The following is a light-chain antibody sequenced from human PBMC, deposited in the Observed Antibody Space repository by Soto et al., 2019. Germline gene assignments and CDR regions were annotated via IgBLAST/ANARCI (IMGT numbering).Light chain of an antibody. V-gene: IGKV3-11*01. CDR3: QQHSNWPPT. CDR1: QSVSSY. J-gene: IGKJ3*01. Sequence: EILFTQSPSTLSLSPGDRVTISCRASQSVSSYLAWYQQKNGKAPRLLIYDASNRDTGVPARFSGSGSGTDCTLPISRLEPEDFSVDYCQQHSNWPPTFGPGTKVDIK. CDR2: DAS.